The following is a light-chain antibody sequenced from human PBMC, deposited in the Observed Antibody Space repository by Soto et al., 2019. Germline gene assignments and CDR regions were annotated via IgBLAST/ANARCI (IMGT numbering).Light chain of an antibody. CDR1: SSDVGGYNY. CDR2: EVT. V-gene: IGLV2-8*01. J-gene: IGLJ2*01. CDR3: SSYGGGNNLL. Sequence: QSALTQPPSASGSPGQSVTISCTGTSSDVGGYNYVSWYQQHPGKAPKLMIYEVTKRPSGVPDRFSGSKSDNTASLTVSGLQAEDEDDYYCSSYGGGNNLLFGGGTKLTVL.